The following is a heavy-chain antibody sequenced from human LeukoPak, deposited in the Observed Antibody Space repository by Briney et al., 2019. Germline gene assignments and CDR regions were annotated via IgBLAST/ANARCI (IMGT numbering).Heavy chain of an antibody. J-gene: IGHJ4*02. CDR3: ARATLSYYDFWSGMGDYFDY. V-gene: IGHV4-39*07. Sequence: PSETLSLTCTVSGGSISSNSYYWGWIRQPPGKGLEWIGSIYYSGSTYYNPSLKSRVTISVDTSKNQFSLKLSSVTAADTAVYYCARATLSYYDFWSGMGDYFDYWGQGTLVTVSS. D-gene: IGHD3-3*01. CDR1: GGSISSNSYY. CDR2: IYYSGST.